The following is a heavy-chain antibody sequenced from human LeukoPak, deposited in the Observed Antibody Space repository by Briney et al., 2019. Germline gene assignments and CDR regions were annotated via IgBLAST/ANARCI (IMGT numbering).Heavy chain of an antibody. CDR2: ISHDGSNK. Sequence: GRSLRLSCAASGFTFSSYGMHRVRQAPGKGLEWVAVISHDGSNKDYADSVKGRFTISRDNSKNTLYLQMNSLRAEDTAVYYCAKDRSVKYQPPTGFLDYWGQGTLVTVSS. V-gene: IGHV3-30*18. D-gene: IGHD2-2*01. J-gene: IGHJ4*02. CDR1: GFTFSSYG. CDR3: AKDRSVKYQPPTGFLDY.